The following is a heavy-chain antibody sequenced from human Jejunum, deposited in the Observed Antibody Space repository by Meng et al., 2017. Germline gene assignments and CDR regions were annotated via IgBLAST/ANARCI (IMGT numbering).Heavy chain of an antibody. CDR2: INTDTGNP. CDR3: ARTGGYRNWFDP. J-gene: IGHJ5*02. D-gene: IGHD3-22*01. V-gene: IGHV7-4-1*02. Sequence: VQLVRSGSELKNPGASLTVSCTASGYNLSTYAMNWVRQAPGQGLEWMGWINTDTGNPTYAQGFTGRFVFSVDTSVSTAYLQITSLQAEDTAVYYCARTGGYRNWFDPWGQGTLVTVSS. CDR1: GYNLSTYA.